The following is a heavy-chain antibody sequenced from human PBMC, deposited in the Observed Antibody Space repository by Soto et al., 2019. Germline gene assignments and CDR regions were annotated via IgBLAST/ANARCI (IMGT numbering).Heavy chain of an antibody. J-gene: IGHJ4*02. D-gene: IGHD6-13*01. CDR2: SFYSGST. CDR1: GGSINSGGYY. V-gene: IGHV4-31*03. Sequence: QVQLQESGPGLAKPSQTLSLICTVSGGSINSGGYYWNWIRQHPGKGLEWIGYSFYSGSTYYNPFLRSRGTIPADTSENQFCLKLSSVTAADTAVYFWARGYRQSGYSSSWVVDHWGQGTLVNVSS. CDR3: ARGYRQSGYSSSWVVDH.